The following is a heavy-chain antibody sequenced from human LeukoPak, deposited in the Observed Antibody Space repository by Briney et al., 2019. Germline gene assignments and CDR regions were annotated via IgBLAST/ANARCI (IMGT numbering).Heavy chain of an antibody. Sequence: GGSLRLSCAASGFTFSSYAMSWVRQAPGKGLEWVSAISGSGGSTYYADSVKGRFTISRDNSKNTLYLQMNGLRAEDTAVYYCAKNHFHGVVYSSGSDYWGQGTLVTVSS. V-gene: IGHV3-23*01. CDR2: ISGSGGST. D-gene: IGHD6-19*01. CDR1: GFTFSSYA. CDR3: AKNHFHGVVYSSGSDY. J-gene: IGHJ4*02.